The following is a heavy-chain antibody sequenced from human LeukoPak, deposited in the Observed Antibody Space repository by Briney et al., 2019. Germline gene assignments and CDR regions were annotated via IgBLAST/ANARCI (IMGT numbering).Heavy chain of an antibody. Sequence: GGSLRLSCAASGFTFSSYAMRWVRQAPGKGLEWVSAISGSGGSTYYADSVKGRFTISRDNSKNTLYLQMNSLRAEDTAVYYCASALIVVVGMDVWGQGTTVTVSS. J-gene: IGHJ6*02. CDR2: ISGSGGST. V-gene: IGHV3-23*01. CDR1: GFTFSSYA. D-gene: IGHD2-15*01. CDR3: ASALIVVVGMDV.